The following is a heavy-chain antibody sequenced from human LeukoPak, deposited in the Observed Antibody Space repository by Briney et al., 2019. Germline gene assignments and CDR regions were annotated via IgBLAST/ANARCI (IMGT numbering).Heavy chain of an antibody. CDR3: ARGDFWSGYFVY. Sequence: TGGSLRLSCAASGFTFTTNSMNWVRQAPGKGLEWVSSISTSSSNIYYADSVKGRFTISRDNAKNSLYLQMNSLRAEDTAVYYCARGDFWSGYFVYWGQGTLVTVSS. J-gene: IGHJ4*02. CDR1: GFTFTTNS. V-gene: IGHV3-21*01. CDR2: ISTSSSNI. D-gene: IGHD3-3*01.